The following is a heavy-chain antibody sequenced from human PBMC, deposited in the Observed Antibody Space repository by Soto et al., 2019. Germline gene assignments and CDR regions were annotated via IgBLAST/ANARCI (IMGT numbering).Heavy chain of an antibody. CDR1: GDTFKNCV. V-gene: IGHV1-69*01. CDR3: AAELGFGKLYVV. J-gene: IGHJ6*02. CDR2: IIPLFGTT. Sequence: QVQVVQSGVEVRRPGSSVKVSCTASGDTFKNCVISWVRQAPGQGLELMGGIIPLFGTTDFAQRFQGRLTITTDESTTTAYMELSRLRSEDTATYYWAAELGFGKLYVVWGQVTKVIVSS. D-gene: IGHD3-10*01.